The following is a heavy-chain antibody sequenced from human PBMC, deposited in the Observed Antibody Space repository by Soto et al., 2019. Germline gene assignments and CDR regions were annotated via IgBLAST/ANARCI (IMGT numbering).Heavy chain of an antibody. Sequence: TSETLSLTCAVSGGSISSSNWWSWVRQPPGKGLEWIGEIYHSGSTNYNPSLKSRVTISVDKSKNQFSLKLSSVTAADTAVYYCARLANYDSSGYYYLAGSDYRGQGTLVTVSS. CDR2: IYHSGST. V-gene: IGHV4-4*02. CDR3: ARLANYDSSGYYYLAGSDY. D-gene: IGHD3-22*01. J-gene: IGHJ4*02. CDR1: GGSISSSNW.